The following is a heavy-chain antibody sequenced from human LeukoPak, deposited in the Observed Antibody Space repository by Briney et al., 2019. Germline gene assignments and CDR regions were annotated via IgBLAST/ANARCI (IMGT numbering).Heavy chain of an antibody. D-gene: IGHD3-3*01. CDR1: GYTFTSYG. CDR2: ISAYNGNT. V-gene: IGHV1-18*01. CDR3: AREGYDFWSGYYPYYYYYGMDV. Sequence: ASVKVSCKASGYTFTSYGISWVRQAPGQGLEWMGWISAYNGNTNYAQKLQGRVTMTTDTSTSTAYMELRSLRSDDTAVYYCAREGYDFWSGYYPYYYYYGMDVWGQGTTVTVSS. J-gene: IGHJ6*02.